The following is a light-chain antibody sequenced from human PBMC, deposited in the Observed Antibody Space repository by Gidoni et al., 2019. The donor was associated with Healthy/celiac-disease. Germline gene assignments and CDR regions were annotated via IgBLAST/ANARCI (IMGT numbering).Light chain of an antibody. CDR1: SSNIGAGYD. CDR3: QSYDSSLSTV. J-gene: IGLJ2*01. CDR2: GNS. Sequence: QSVLTQPPSVSVAPGQRVTISCTGSSSNIGAGYDVHWYQQLPGTAPKLLIYGNSNRPSGVPDRFSGSKSGTSASLASTGLQAEDEADYYCQSYDSSLSTVFGGGTKLTGL. V-gene: IGLV1-40*01.